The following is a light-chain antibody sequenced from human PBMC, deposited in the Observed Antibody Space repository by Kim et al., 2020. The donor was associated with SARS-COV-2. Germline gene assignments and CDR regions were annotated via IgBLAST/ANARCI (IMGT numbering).Light chain of an antibody. CDR1: SLRSYY. CDR3: NSRDSNENVF. CDR2: GKN. J-gene: IGLJ2*01. V-gene: IGLV3-19*01. Sequence: VALGQTVRITCQGDSLRSYYATRNQQKPGQAPILVIYGKNNRPSGIPDRFSGSSSGNTASLTITGTQAGDEADYYCNSRDSNENVFFGGGTQLTVL.